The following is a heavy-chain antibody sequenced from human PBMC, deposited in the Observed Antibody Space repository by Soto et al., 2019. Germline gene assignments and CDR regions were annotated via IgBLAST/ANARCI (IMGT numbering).Heavy chain of an antibody. V-gene: IGHV4-4*07. CDR1: GASISGFY. Sequence: SETLSLTCFVSGASISGFYWSWIRKSAGKGLEWIGRIYATGTTDYNPSLKSRVMMSVDTSKKQFSLKLRSVTAADTAVYYCVREGHNTIRDCLHPWGQGISGTVSS. CDR2: IYATGTT. D-gene: IGHD3-9*01. J-gene: IGHJ5*02. CDR3: VREGHNTIRDCLHP.